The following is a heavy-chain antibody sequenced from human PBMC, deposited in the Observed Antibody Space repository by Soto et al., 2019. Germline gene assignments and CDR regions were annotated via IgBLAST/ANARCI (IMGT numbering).Heavy chain of an antibody. J-gene: IGHJ4*02. Sequence: KTSETLSLTCTVSGGSISDYYWSWIRQPAGKGLEWIGRIYTSGNTNYNPSLKSQVTMSVDTSKSQFSLKLSSVTAADTAVYFCARSGGIFNFDYWGQGTLVTVSS. CDR2: IYTSGNT. CDR3: ARSGGIFNFDY. D-gene: IGHD1-26*01. V-gene: IGHV4-4*07. CDR1: GGSISDYY.